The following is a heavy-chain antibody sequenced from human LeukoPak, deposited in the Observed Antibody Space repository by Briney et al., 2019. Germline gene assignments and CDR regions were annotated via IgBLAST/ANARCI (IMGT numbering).Heavy chain of an antibody. V-gene: IGHV1-46*01. CDR1: GYTFTSYY. D-gene: IGHD1-26*01. Sequence: GASVKVSCKASGYTFTSYYMHWVRQAPGQGLEWMGIINPSGGSTTYAQKFQGRVTMTRDTSTSTVYMELSSLRSEDTAVYYCARAVYSGSYGGDAFDIWGQGTMVTVSS. CDR3: ARAVYSGSYGGDAFDI. J-gene: IGHJ3*02. CDR2: INPSGGST.